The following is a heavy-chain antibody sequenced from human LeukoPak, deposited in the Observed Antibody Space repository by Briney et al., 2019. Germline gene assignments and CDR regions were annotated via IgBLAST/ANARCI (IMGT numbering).Heavy chain of an antibody. D-gene: IGHD2-2*01. J-gene: IGHJ5*02. CDR2: IIPIFGTA. V-gene: IGHV1-69*06. CDR3: AIFQPHNWFDP. Sequence: GASVKVSCKASGGTFSSYAISWVRQAPGQGLEWMGGIIPIFGTANYAQKLQGRVTITADKSTSTAYMELSSLRSEDTAVYYCAIFQPHNWFDPWGQGTLVTVSS. CDR1: GGTFSSYA.